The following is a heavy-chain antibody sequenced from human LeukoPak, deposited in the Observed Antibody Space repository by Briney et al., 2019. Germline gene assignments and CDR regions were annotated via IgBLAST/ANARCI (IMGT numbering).Heavy chain of an antibody. Sequence: PSETLSLTCTVSGGSISSYYWTWIRQPPGKGREWIGYIYYSGSTNYNPSLKSRVTISVDTSKNQFSLKLSSVTAADTAVYYCARRSYGSASPLRMDVWGQGTTVTVSS. V-gene: IGHV4-59*08. CDR1: GGSISSYY. CDR2: IYYSGST. CDR3: ARRSYGSASPLRMDV. J-gene: IGHJ6*02. D-gene: IGHD3-10*01.